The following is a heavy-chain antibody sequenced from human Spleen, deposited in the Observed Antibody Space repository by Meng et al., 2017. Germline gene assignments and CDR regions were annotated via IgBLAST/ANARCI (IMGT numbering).Heavy chain of an antibody. J-gene: IGHJ4*02. D-gene: IGHD4-11*01. CDR2: INHSGST. V-gene: IGHV4-34*01. CDR3: ARGPTTMAHDFDY. Sequence: QVPLQRRGAGLVKPSEPLSPTCLVYGGSFSDYYWSWIRQPPGTGLEWIGEINHSGSTNYNQSTESRATISVDTSQNNLSLKLSSVTAADSAVYDCARGPTTMAHDFDYWGQGTLVTVSS. CDR1: GGSFSDYY.